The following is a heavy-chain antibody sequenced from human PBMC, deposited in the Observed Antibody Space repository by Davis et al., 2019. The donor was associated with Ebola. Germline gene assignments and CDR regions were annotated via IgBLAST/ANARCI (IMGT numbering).Heavy chain of an antibody. CDR2: INWSGGST. V-gene: IGHV3-20*04. Sequence: GGSLRLSCAASGFTFDDYAMNWVRQAPGKGLEWVSGINWSGGSTGYADSVKGRFTISRDNARNSLYLQMNSLRAEDTALYYCARSKAAPYGSSDPHYYYFFGMDVWGKGTTVTVSS. D-gene: IGHD6-6*01. CDR1: GFTFDDYA. CDR3: ARSKAAPYGSSDPHYYYFFGMDV. J-gene: IGHJ6*04.